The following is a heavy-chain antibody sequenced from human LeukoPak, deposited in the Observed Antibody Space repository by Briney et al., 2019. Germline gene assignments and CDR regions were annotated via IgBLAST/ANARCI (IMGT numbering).Heavy chain of an antibody. V-gene: IGHV3-7*01. D-gene: IGHD4-11*01. CDR2: IKEDGSEK. Sequence: PGGSLRLSCAASGFPFSSYWMSWVRQAPGKGLEWVANIKEDGSEKYYVDSVKGRFTISRDNAKNSLYPQMNSLRVEDTAVYYCATYSTRNAREFQSWGQGTLVTVSS. CDR3: ATYSTRNAREFQS. CDR1: GFPFSSYW. J-gene: IGHJ1*01.